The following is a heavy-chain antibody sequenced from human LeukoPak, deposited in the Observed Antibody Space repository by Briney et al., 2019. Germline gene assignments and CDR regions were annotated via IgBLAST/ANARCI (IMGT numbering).Heavy chain of an antibody. D-gene: IGHD3-3*01. CDR3: ARGRFLEWLLYRY. CDR1: GYTFTGYY. V-gene: IGHV1-2*02. CDR2: INPNSGGT. J-gene: IGHJ4*02. Sequence: GASVKVSCKASGYTFTGYYMHWVRQAPGQGLEWMGWINPNSGGTNYARKFQGRVTMTRDTSISTAYMELSRLRSDDTAVYYCARGRFLEWLLYRYWGQGTLVTVSS.